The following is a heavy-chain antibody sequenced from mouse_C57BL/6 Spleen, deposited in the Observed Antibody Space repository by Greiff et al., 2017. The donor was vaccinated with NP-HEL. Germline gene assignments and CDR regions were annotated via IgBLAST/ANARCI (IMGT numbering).Heavy chain of an antibody. CDR1: GFTFSSYA. D-gene: IGHD2-4*01. V-gene: IGHV5-4*03. J-gene: IGHJ3*01. CDR2: ISDGGSYT. CDR3: ARAFYDYDAGGGFAY. Sequence: EVMLVESGGGLVKPGGSLKLSCAASGFTFSSYAMSWVRQTPEKRLEWVATISDGGSYTYYPDNVKGRFTISRDNAKNNLYLQMSHLKSEDTAMYYCARAFYDYDAGGGFAYWGQGTLVTVSA.